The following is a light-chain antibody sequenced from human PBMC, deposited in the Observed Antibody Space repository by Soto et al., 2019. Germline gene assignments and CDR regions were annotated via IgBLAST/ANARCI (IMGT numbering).Light chain of an antibody. CDR2: GAS. V-gene: IGKV3-20*01. CDR1: QSVSSNY. CDR3: QQYDNSIT. J-gene: IGKJ5*01. Sequence: EIVLTQSPDTVSLSPGETDTLSCRASQSVSSNYLAWYQQKPGQAPRLLIYGASSRATGIPDRFSGSGSGTDFTLTISRLEPEDFAVFYCQQYDNSITFGQGTRLEI.